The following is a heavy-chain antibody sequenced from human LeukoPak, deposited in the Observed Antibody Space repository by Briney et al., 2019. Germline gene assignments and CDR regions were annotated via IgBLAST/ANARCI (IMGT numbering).Heavy chain of an antibody. CDR1: GGSISSSSYY. D-gene: IGHD6-19*01. Sequence: PSETLSLTCTVSGGSISSSSYYWGGIRQPPGKGRGWIGSIYYSGSTYYNPSLKRRVTISVDTSKNQFSMKLSSVTAADTAVYYCARQAIAVVDAFDIWGQGTMVTVSS. V-gene: IGHV4-39*01. CDR2: IYYSGST. CDR3: ARQAIAVVDAFDI. J-gene: IGHJ3*02.